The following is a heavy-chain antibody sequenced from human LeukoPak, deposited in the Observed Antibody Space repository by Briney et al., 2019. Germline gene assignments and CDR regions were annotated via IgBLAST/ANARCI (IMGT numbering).Heavy chain of an antibody. CDR3: ARTRAWFDP. V-gene: IGHV4-59*01. J-gene: IGHJ5*02. CDR1: GGSISSYY. CDR2: IYCSGST. Sequence: SETLSLTCTVSGGSISSYYWSWIRQPPGKGLEWIGYIYCSGSTNYNPSLKSRVTISVDTSKNQFSLKLSSVTAADTAVYYCARTRAWFDPWGQGTLVTVSS.